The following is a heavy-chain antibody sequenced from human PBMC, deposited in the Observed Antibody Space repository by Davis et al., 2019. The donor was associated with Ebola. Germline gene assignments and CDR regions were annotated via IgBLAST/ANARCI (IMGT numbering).Heavy chain of an antibody. CDR3: ARAQFPTTSDH. J-gene: IGHJ4*02. CDR2: ISGYNGNT. CDR1: GYTFTSYG. Sequence: AASVKVSCKASGYTFTSYGISWVRQGPGQGLEWMGWISGYNGNTNYAQKLQGRVTMTTDTSTNTAYMEVGILRSDDTAVYYCARAQFPTTSDHWGQGTLVTVSS. V-gene: IGHV1-18*01. D-gene: IGHD1-1*01.